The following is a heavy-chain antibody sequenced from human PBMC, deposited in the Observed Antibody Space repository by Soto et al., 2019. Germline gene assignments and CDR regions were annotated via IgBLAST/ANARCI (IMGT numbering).Heavy chain of an antibody. CDR3: AHLAVAGTLGHFPH. CDR1: GFSLTTSGVG. V-gene: IGHV2-5*02. D-gene: IGHD6-19*01. Sequence: QITLKESGPTLVKPTQTLTLTCTFSGFSLTTSGVGVGWIRQPPGKALEWLAHIYWDDDKRYSPSLKNRLTITKATSKDQLILTMTNVGPADTATYYCAHLAVAGTLGHFPHWGQGTLVIVSS. J-gene: IGHJ1*01. CDR2: IYWDDDK.